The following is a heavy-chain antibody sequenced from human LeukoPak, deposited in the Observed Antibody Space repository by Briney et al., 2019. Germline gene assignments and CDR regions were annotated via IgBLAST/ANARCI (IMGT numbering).Heavy chain of an antibody. D-gene: IGHD2-15*01. Sequence: PGGSLRLSCAASGFTFSSYIMDWVRQAPGKGLEWVSFISGSSSSIYYADSVKGRFTISRDNAKNSVYLQMNSLRPEDTAVYYCARDGGAQHDDCYFDYWGKGTLVTVSS. CDR2: ISGSSSSI. CDR1: GFTFSSYI. CDR3: ARDGGAQHDDCYFDY. J-gene: IGHJ4*02. V-gene: IGHV3-48*04.